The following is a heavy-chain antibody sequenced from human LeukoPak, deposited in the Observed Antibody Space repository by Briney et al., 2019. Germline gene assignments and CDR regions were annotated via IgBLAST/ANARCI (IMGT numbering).Heavy chain of an antibody. D-gene: IGHD6-13*01. Sequence: SETLSLTCAVYGGSFSGYYWSWIRQPPGKGLEWIGEINHSGSTNYNPSLKSRVTISVDTSKNQFSLKLSSVTAADTAVYYCARVGQQLHRIDYWGQGTLVTVSS. J-gene: IGHJ4*02. CDR3: ARVGQQLHRIDY. CDR2: INHSGST. CDR1: GGSFSGYY. V-gene: IGHV4-34*01.